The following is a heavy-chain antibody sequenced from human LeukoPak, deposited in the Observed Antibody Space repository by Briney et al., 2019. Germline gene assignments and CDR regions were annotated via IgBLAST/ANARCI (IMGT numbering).Heavy chain of an antibody. J-gene: IGHJ3*02. Sequence: GGSLRLSCTVSGFTVSSNSMSWVRQAPGKGLEWVSFIYSDNTHYSDSVKGRFTISRDNAKNSLYPQMNSLRAEDTAVYYCAREHTAMVFLDAFDIWGQGTMVTVSS. CDR1: GFTVSSNS. CDR3: AREHTAMVFLDAFDI. CDR2: IYSDNT. D-gene: IGHD5-18*01. V-gene: IGHV3-53*01.